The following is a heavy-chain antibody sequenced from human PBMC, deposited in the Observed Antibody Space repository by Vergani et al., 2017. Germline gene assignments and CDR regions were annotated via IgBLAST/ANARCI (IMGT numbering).Heavy chain of an antibody. CDR1: GFTFSSYS. CDR3: ANAPDIVVVPAGEGGMDV. V-gene: IGHV3-21*01. D-gene: IGHD2-2*01. Sequence: EVQLVESGGGLVKPGGSLRLSCAASGFTFSSYSMNWVRQAPGKGLEWVSSISSSSSYIYYADSVKGRFTISRDNAKNSLYLQMNSLRAEDTAVYYCANAPDIVVVPAGEGGMDVWGQGTTVTVSS. CDR2: ISSSSSYI. J-gene: IGHJ6*02.